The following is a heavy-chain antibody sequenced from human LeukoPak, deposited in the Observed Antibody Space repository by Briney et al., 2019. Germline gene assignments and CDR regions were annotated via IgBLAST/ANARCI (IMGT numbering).Heavy chain of an antibody. CDR1: GGSISSYY. CDR3: ARGERGYSGYNGYYYYYMDV. CDR2: IYYSGST. Sequence: SETLSLTCTVSGGSISSYYWSWIRQPPGKGLEWIGYIYYSGSTNYNPSLKSRVTISVDTSKNQFSLKLSSVTAADTAVYYCARGERGYSGYNGYYYYYMDVWGKGTTVTISS. J-gene: IGHJ6*03. D-gene: IGHD5-12*01. V-gene: IGHV4-59*01.